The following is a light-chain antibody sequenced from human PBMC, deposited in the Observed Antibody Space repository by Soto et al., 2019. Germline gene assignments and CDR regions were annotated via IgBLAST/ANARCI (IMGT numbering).Light chain of an antibody. CDR2: KAS. Sequence: DIQMTQSPSTLSGSVGDRVTITCRASQTISSWLAWYQQKPGKAPKLLIYKASTLKSGVPSRFSGSGSGTEITLTISRLEPEDFAVYYCQQYGSSRITFGQGTRLEIK. J-gene: IGKJ5*01. CDR1: QTISSW. V-gene: IGKV1-5*03. CDR3: QQYGSSRIT.